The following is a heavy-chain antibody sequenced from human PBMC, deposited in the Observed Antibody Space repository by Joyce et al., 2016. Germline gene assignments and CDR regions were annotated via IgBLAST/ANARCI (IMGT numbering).Heavy chain of an antibody. V-gene: IGHV4-39*01. Sequence: QLQLQESGPGLVKPSETLSLSCVVSGGSINNSRYYWGWIRQPPGKGLGWIGNIYFNGYTVYNSSLESRVTISADMSKNQFSLKLSSVTAADTAVYFGATIVVPAGYEYYMDGWGKGTTVTVSS. D-gene: IGHD2-2*01. CDR1: GGSINNSRYY. J-gene: IGHJ6*03. CDR2: IYFNGYT. CDR3: ATIVVPAGYEYYMDG.